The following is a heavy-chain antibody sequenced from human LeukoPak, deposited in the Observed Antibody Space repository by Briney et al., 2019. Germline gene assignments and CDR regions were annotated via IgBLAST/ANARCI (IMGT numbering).Heavy chain of an antibody. J-gene: IGHJ4*02. Sequence: GGSLRLSCAASGFPFSGYAMHWVRQAPGKGLVWVAVISYDGSIKYYGDSVKGRFTISRDNSKNTLYLQMNSLRAEDTAVYYCARSTIVVVPAATNYFDYWGQGTLVTVSS. D-gene: IGHD2-2*01. CDR2: ISYDGSIK. V-gene: IGHV3-30*04. CDR1: GFPFSGYA. CDR3: ARSTIVVVPAATNYFDY.